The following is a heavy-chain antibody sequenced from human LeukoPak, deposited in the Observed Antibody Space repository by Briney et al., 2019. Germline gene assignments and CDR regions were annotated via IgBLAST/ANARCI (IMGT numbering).Heavy chain of an antibody. V-gene: IGHV4-59*08. CDR2: IYYTGST. D-gene: IGHD6-6*01. CDR3: ARHRAYSSSSPFDY. Sequence: SETLSLTCSVSGGSISSLYWSWIRQPPGKGLEWIGYIYYTGSTNYNPSLKSRVTMFVDMSKNQFSLRLSSVTAADTAVYYLARHRAYSSSSPFDYWGQGTLVTVSS. CDR1: GGSISSLY. J-gene: IGHJ4*02.